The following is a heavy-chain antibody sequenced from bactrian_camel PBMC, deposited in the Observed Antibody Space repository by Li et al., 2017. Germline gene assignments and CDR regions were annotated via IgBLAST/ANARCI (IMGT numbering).Heavy chain of an antibody. V-gene: IGHV3S63*01. CDR3: AAEEYWLPSH. D-gene: IGHD1*01. J-gene: IGHJ4*01. CDR2: ISDGST. CDR1: GLTFDVSP. Sequence: HVQLVESGGGSVQAGDSLRLSCTASGLTFDVSPVGWYRQAPGSKCELVSSISDGSTYYADSVKGRFTISQDRAKNTVYLQMNSLKPDDTAVYYCAAEEYWLPSHWGQGTQVTVS.